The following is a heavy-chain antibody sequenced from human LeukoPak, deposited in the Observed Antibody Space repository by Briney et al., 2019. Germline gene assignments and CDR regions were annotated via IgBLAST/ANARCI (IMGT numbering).Heavy chain of an antibody. CDR2: IYHSGST. V-gene: IGHV4-38-2*02. CDR1: GYSISSGYY. J-gene: IGHJ4*02. CDR3: AREYSYGQYYFDY. D-gene: IGHD5-18*01. Sequence: PSETLSLTCAVSGYSISSGYYWGWIRQPPGKGLEWIGSIYHSGSTYYNPSLKSRVTISVDTSKNQFSLKLSSVTAADTAAYYCAREYSYGQYYFDYWGQGTLVTVSS.